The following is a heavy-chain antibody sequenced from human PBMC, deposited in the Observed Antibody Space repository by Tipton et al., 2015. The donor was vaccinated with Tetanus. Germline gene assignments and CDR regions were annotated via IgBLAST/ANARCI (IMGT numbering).Heavy chain of an antibody. J-gene: IGHJ4*02. Sequence: GSLRLSCETSGFRLSDYNMNWVRQAPGRGLQWIAYISASGSTRKIADSVRGRFSVSRHEDSVSLTMDSLRDDDSGTYYCARVRFHGSGSQKDDHWGQGTLVIVSS. V-gene: IGHV3-11*04. CDR1: GFRLSDYN. D-gene: IGHD3-10*01. CDR3: ARVRFHGSGSQKDDH. CDR2: ISASGSTR.